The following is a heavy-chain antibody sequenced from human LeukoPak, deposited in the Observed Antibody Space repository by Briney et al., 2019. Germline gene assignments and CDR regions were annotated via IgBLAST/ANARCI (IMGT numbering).Heavy chain of an antibody. CDR1: GFTFSSYW. CDR3: ARIYDEDAFDI. V-gene: IGHV3-7*01. D-gene: IGHD3-3*01. J-gene: IGHJ3*02. Sequence: GGSLRLSCAASGFTFSSYWMSWVRQAPGKGLEWVANIKQDGSEKYYVDSVKGRFTISRGNAKNSLYLQMNSLRAEDTAVYYCARIYDEDAFDIWGQGTMVTVSS. CDR2: IKQDGSEK.